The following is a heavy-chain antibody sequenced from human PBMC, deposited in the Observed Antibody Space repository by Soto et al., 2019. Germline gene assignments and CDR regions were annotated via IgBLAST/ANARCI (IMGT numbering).Heavy chain of an antibody. J-gene: IGHJ6*02. D-gene: IGHD1-26*01. V-gene: IGHV1-69*13. CDR3: ARGLWELPPYYYYGMDV. Sequence: ASVKVSCKASGGTFSSYAISWVRQAPGQGLEWMGGIIPIFGTANYAQKFQGRVTITADESTSTAYMELSSLRSEDTAVYYCARGLWELPPYYYYGMDVWGQGTTVTVSS. CDR1: GGTFSSYA. CDR2: IIPIFGTA.